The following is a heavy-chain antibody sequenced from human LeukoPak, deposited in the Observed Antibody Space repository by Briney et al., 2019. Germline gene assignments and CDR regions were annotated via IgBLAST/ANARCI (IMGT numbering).Heavy chain of an antibody. CDR3: AKAGYCSGGSCYGSGVY. Sequence: GGSLRLSCAASGFTFSSYAMSWVRQAPGKGLEWVAFIRYDGSNKYYADSVKGRFTISRDNSKNTLYLQMNSLRAEDTAVYYCAKAGYCSGGSCYGSGVYWGQGTLVTVSS. V-gene: IGHV3-30*02. J-gene: IGHJ4*02. CDR2: IRYDGSNK. D-gene: IGHD2-15*01. CDR1: GFTFSSYA.